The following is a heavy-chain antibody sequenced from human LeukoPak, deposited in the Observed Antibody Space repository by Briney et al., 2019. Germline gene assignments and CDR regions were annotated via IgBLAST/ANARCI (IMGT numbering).Heavy chain of an antibody. CDR3: ARDLRDAFDI. J-gene: IGHJ3*02. CDR1: GGSFSGYY. Sequence: SETLSLTCAVYGGSFSGYYWSWIRQPPGKGLEWIGEINHSGSTNYNPSLKSRVTTSVDTSKNQFSLKLSSVTAADTAVYYCARDLRDAFDIWGQGTMVTVSS. CDR2: INHSGST. V-gene: IGHV4-34*09.